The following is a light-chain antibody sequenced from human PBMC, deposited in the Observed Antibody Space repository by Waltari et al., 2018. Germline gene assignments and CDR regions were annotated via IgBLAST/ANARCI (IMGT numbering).Light chain of an antibody. J-gene: IGLJ2*01. V-gene: IGLV2-23*02. CDR3: SSYTYGGPWV. CDR2: EVD. CDR1: SSDVGSYDL. Sequence: SALTQPASLSASPGQSTPMSCTGSSSDVGSYDLFAWYQQHPGKAPHLLIYEVDKRPSGVSYRFSGSKSGNAASLTISGLQAEDEAHYFCSSYTYGGPWVFGGGTLLTVL.